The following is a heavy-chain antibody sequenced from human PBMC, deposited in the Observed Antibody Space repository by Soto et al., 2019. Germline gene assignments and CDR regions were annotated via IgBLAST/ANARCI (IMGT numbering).Heavy chain of an antibody. CDR2: TYYRSKWYN. Sequence: SQTLSLTCAISGDSVSSNSAAWNWIRQSPSRGLEWLGRTYYRSKWYNDYAVSVKSRITINPDTSKNQFSLQLNSVTPEDTAVYYCARAGVIIVVVPAAGAASYYYYMDVWGKGTTVTVSS. CDR3: ARAGVIIVVVPAAGAASYYYYMDV. V-gene: IGHV6-1*01. CDR1: GDSVSSNSAA. D-gene: IGHD2-2*01. J-gene: IGHJ6*03.